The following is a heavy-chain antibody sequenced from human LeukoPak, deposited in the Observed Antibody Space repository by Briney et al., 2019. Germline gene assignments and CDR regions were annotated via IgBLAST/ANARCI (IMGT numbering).Heavy chain of an antibody. CDR1: GYTFTDYY. J-gene: IGHJ6*03. CDR2: INLNSRGT. V-gene: IGHV1-2*02. Sequence: ASVKVSCKASGYTFTDYYMHWVRQAPGQGLEWMGWINLNSRGTNYAQKFQGRVTMTSDTSISTAYMELMRLRSDDTAVYYCARVFDTYYMDVWGKGTTVTVSS. CDR3: ARVFDTYYMDV.